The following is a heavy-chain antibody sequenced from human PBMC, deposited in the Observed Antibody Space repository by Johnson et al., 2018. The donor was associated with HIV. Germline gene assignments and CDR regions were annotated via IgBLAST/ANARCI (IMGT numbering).Heavy chain of an antibody. D-gene: IGHD3/OR15-3a*01. V-gene: IGHV3-30*03. J-gene: IGHJ3*02. Sequence: QVQLVESGGGVVQPGRSVRLSCAVSGLNFSDYGMHWVRQAPGKGLEWVAVISFDGSEEYYADSVKGRFTVSRDNAKNTLYLQMNSLRAEDTAVYYCARDGLAANAFDTWGQGTMVTVSS. CDR2: ISFDGSEE. CDR1: GLNFSDYG. CDR3: ARDGLAANAFDT.